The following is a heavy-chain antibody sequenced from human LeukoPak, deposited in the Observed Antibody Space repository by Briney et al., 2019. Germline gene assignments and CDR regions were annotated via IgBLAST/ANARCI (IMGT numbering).Heavy chain of an antibody. D-gene: IGHD3-16*01. CDR3: ATQRGSYLWGTDFDY. Sequence: ASVKVSCKASGYTFSSYGISWVRQAPGQGLEWMGWISVYNGNTNYAQNLQGRVTMTTDTSTSTAYMELRSLRSDDTAVYYCATQRGSYLWGTDFDYWGQGTLVTASS. J-gene: IGHJ4*02. V-gene: IGHV1-18*01. CDR1: GYTFSSYG. CDR2: ISVYNGNT.